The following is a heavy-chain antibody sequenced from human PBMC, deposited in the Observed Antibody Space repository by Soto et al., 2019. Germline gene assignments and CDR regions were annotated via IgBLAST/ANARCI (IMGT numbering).Heavy chain of an antibody. CDR2: ISYDGSNK. D-gene: IGHD1-26*01. Sequence: QVQLVESGGGVVQPGRSLRLSCAASGFTFSSYGMHWVRQAPGTGLEWVAVISYDGSNKYYADSVKGRFTISRDNSKNTLYLQMNILRAEDTALYFCAKVDYSWSYFYYWGQGTLVTVSS. CDR1: GFTFSSYG. CDR3: AKVDYSWSYFYY. J-gene: IGHJ4*02. V-gene: IGHV3-30*18.